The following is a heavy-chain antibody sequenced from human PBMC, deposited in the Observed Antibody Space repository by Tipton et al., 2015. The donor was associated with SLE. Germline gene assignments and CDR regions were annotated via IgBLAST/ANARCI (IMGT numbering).Heavy chain of an antibody. D-gene: IGHD2/OR15-2a*01. V-gene: IGHV4-39*07. Sequence: TLSLTCTVSGGSVTSSSYYWGCIRQSPGKGLEWLGSIFYSGSTYYSPSLESRVTISVDTSNNQFSLRLTSVTAADTAVYYCARRSITPYFDYWGQGTLVTVSS. CDR3: ARRSITPYFDY. CDR1: GGSVTSSSYY. CDR2: IFYSGST. J-gene: IGHJ4*02.